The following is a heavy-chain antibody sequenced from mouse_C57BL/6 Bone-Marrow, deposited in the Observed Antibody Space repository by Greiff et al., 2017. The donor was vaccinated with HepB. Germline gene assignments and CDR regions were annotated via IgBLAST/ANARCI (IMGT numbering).Heavy chain of an antibody. CDR1: GYTFTSYW. V-gene: IGHV1-52*01. CDR2: IDPSDSET. CDR3: ARGVYYYGSRAFYYYAMDY. J-gene: IGHJ4*01. Sequence: VQLQQPGAELVRPGSSVKLSCKASGYTFTSYWMHWVKQRPIQGLEWIGNIDPSDSETHYNQKFKDKATLTVDKSSSTAYMQLSSLTSEDSAVYYCARGVYYYGSRAFYYYAMDYWGQGTSVTVSS. D-gene: IGHD1-1*01.